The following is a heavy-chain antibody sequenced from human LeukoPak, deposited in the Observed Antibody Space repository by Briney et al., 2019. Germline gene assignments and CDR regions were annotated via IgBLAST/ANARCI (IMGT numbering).Heavy chain of an antibody. CDR1: GGTFSSYA. CDR3: ASEIVAESVVGV. V-gene: IGHV1-69*01. J-gene: IGHJ4*02. D-gene: IGHD2-15*01. CDR2: IIPIFGTA. Sequence: SVKVSCKASGGTFSSYAISWVRQAPGQGLEWMGGIIPIFGTANYAQKFQGRVTITGDEFTSTAYMELSSLRSEDTAVYDCASEIVAESVVGVWGQGTLVTVSS.